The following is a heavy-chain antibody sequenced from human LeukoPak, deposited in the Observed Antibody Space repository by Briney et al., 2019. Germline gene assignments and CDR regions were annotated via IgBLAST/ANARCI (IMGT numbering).Heavy chain of an antibody. V-gene: IGHV3-23*01. D-gene: IGHD1-26*01. CDR1: GFTFSIFH. CDR3: AKGLGGFDC. CDR2: ITNSGDST. Sequence: GGSLRLSCAASGFTFSIFHMTWVRQAPGKGLEWVSGITNSGDSTYYEDSVKGRFTISRDNSKNTLYLQMNSLRVEDTAVYYCAKGLGGFDCWGQGTLVTVSS. J-gene: IGHJ4*02.